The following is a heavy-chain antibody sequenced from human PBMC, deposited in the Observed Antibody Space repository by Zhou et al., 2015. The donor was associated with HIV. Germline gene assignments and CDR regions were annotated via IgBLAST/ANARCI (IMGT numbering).Heavy chain of an antibody. CDR3: ARDRGAARPDWRYFDL. CDR2: IIPIFGTT. V-gene: IGHV1-69*06. D-gene: IGHD6-6*01. J-gene: IGHJ2*01. CDR1: GDTFSTNG. Sequence: QVQLEQSGAEVKKPGSSVKVSCKVSGDTFSTNGITWVRQAPGKGLEWMGGIIPIFGTTNYAQKFQGRVTMTADKSTTTAYMDLRSLKSEDTAVYYCARDRGAARPDWRYFDLWGRGTLVTVSS.